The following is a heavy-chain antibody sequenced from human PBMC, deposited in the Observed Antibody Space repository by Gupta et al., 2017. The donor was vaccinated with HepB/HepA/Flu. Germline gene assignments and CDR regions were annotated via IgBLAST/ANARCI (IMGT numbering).Heavy chain of an antibody. CDR1: GGSISSSSYY. J-gene: IGHJ4*02. Sequence: QLQLQESGPGLVKPSETLSLTCTVSGGSISSSSYYWGWIRQPPGKGLEWIGSIYYSGSTYYNPSLKSRVTISVDTSKNQFSLKLSSVTAADTAVYYCARRSSYTMNDYWGQGTLVTVSS. CDR2: IYYSGST. D-gene: IGHD3-10*01. V-gene: IGHV4-39*01. CDR3: ARRSSYTMNDY.